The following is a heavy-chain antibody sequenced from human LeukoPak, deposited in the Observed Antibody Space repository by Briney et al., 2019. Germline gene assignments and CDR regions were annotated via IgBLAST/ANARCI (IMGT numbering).Heavy chain of an antibody. CDR3: ATGRYSGSVDY. D-gene: IGHD1-26*01. V-gene: IGHV4-38-2*01. CDR2: MYHTGTI. Sequence: SETLSLTCAVSGYSLGSGFYCGWVRQPPGKGLEWIGNMYHTGTIYYNPSLRSRLTISEDTSKSHFSLTGDSGTAADTAVYYCATGRYSGSVDYWGEGVLVTVSS. CDR1: GYSLGSGFY. J-gene: IGHJ4*02.